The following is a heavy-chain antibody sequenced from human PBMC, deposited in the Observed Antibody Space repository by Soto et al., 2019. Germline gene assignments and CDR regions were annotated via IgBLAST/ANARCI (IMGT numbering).Heavy chain of an antibody. CDR3: ARDGVDIVATIQLDY. CDR2: ISYDGSNK. V-gene: IGHV3-30-3*01. J-gene: IGHJ4*02. D-gene: IGHD5-12*01. Sequence: GGSLRLSCAASGFSFNNYAMHWVRQAPGKGLEWVAVISYDGSNKYYADSVKGRFTISRDNSKNTLYLQMNSLRAEDTAVYYCARDGVDIVATIQLDYWGQGTLVTVSS. CDR1: GFSFNNYA.